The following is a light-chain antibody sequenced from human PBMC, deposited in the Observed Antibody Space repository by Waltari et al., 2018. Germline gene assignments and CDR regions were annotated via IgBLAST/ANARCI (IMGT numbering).Light chain of an antibody. V-gene: IGKV3-20*01. CDR1: PILSSTY. Sequence: EIVLTQSPGTLSLSPGERATLSCRASPILSSTYLAWYQQKSGQAPRLLIFGVSNRATGSPDRFRGSGSGTDFTLTINRLEPEDFAVYFCQQYSSSPNTFGQGTKLEI. CDR2: GVS. CDR3: QQYSSSPNT. J-gene: IGKJ2*01.